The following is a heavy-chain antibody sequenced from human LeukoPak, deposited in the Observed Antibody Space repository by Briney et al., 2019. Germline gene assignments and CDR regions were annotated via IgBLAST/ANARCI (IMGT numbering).Heavy chain of an antibody. Sequence: SETLSLTRTVSGDSIISSSYYWGWIRQPPGKGLEWIGSIYYSGRTYYNPSLKSRVTISIDTSKKQFSLKLSSVTVADTAVYYCARLYSGTRPPDYWGQGTLVTVSS. D-gene: IGHD3-10*01. CDR1: GDSIISSSYY. V-gene: IGHV4-39*01. CDR3: ARLYSGTRPPDY. CDR2: IYYSGRT. J-gene: IGHJ4*02.